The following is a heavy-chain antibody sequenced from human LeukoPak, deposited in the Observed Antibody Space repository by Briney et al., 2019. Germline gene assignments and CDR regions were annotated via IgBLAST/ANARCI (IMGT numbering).Heavy chain of an antibody. CDR2: IYSSGST. V-gene: IGHV4-61*02. CDR1: GGSISSGSYY. J-gene: IGHJ4*02. CDR3: ARGRDGYGGQFDY. D-gene: IGHD5-18*01. Sequence: PSQTLSLTCTVSGGSISSGSYYWSWNRQPAGKGLEWIGRIYSSGSTNYNPSLKSRVTISVDSSKNQFSLKLSSVTAADTAVYYCARGRDGYGGQFDYWGQGTLVTVSS.